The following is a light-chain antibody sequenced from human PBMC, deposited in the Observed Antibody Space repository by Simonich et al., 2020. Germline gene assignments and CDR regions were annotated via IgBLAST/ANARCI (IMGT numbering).Light chain of an antibody. J-gene: IGKJ1*01. CDR3: QQYNNWPSWT. CDR2: DAS. V-gene: IGKV3-11*01. CDR1: QSVSSY. Sequence: EIVLTQSPATLSLSPGERATLSCRASQSVSSYLAWYQQKPGQAPRLLIYDASNRATGIPARVSGSGSGTDFTLTISSLEPEDFAVYYCQQYNNWPSWTFGQGTKVEIK.